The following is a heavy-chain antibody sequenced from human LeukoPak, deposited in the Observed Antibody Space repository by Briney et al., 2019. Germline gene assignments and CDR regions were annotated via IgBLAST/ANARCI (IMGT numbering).Heavy chain of an antibody. CDR2: ISYDRSNK. D-gene: IGHD5-18*01. CDR1: GFTFSSYA. CDR3: ASDRGYSLNPFDY. V-gene: IGHV3-30-3*01. Sequence: GGSLRLSCAASGFTFSSYAMHWVRQAPGKGLEWVARISYDRSNKYYADSVKGRFTISRDNSKNTLYLQMNSLRAEDTAVYYCASDRGYSLNPFDYWGQGTLVTVSS. J-gene: IGHJ4*02.